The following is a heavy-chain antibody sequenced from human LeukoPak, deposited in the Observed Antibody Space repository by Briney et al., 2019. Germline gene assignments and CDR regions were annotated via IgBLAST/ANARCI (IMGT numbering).Heavy chain of an antibody. V-gene: IGHV3-49*03. CDR1: GFTFGDYA. CDR3: TRAAYSSGWYLFDY. Sequence: PGGSLRLSCTASGFTFGDYAMSWFRQAPGKGLEWVGFIRSKAYGGTTEYAASVKGRFTFSRDDSKSIAYLQMNSLKTEDTAVYYCTRAAYSSGWYLFDYWGQGTLVTVSS. D-gene: IGHD6-19*01. J-gene: IGHJ4*02. CDR2: IRSKAYGGTT.